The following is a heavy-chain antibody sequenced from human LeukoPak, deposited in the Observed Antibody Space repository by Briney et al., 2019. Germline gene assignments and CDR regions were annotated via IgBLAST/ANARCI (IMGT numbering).Heavy chain of an antibody. CDR2: ISGSGGST. Sequence: GGSLRLSCAASGFTFSSYAMSWVRQAPGKGLEWVSAISGSGGSTHYADSVKGRFTISRDNSKNTLYLQMNSLRAEDTAVYYCAKEARGGYCSSTSCYSYYWGQGTLVTVSS. D-gene: IGHD2-2*02. CDR1: GFTFSSYA. CDR3: AKEARGGYCSSTSCYSYY. J-gene: IGHJ4*02. V-gene: IGHV3-23*01.